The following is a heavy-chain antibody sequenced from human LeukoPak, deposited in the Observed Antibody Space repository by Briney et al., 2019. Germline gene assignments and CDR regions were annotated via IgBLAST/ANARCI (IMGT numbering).Heavy chain of an antibody. V-gene: IGHV3-23*01. Sequence: GGSLRLSCAASGFTFSTYAMTWVRQAPGKGLEWVSVISGSGGTTYYADSVKGRFTLSRDNSKNTVVLQMNSLRAEDTAVYYCAKSIGGVVVVAADYWGQGTLVTVSS. J-gene: IGHJ4*02. CDR3: AKSIGGVVVVAADY. CDR1: GFTFSTYA. CDR2: ISGSGGTT. D-gene: IGHD2-15*01.